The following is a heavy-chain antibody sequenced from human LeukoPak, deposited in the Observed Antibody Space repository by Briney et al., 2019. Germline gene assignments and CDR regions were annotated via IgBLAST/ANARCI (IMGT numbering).Heavy chain of an antibody. J-gene: IGHJ5*02. CDR3: ARGGFKYSSSTADH. CDR1: GGSISSSNW. D-gene: IGHD6-6*01. CDR2: IYHSGST. Sequence: PSETLSLTCAVSGGSISSSNWWSWVRQPPGKGLEWIGEIYHSGSTNYNPSLKSRVTISVDTSKNQFSLKLSSVTAADTAVYYCARGGFKYSSSTADHWGQGTLVTVSS. V-gene: IGHV4-4*02.